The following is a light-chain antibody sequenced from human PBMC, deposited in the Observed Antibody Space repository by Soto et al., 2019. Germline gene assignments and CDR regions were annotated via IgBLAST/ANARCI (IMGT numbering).Light chain of an antibody. CDR2: STS. CDR1: TGAVTIDNF. Sequence: QTVVPQEPALTVSPEGTVTLTCSSSTGAVTIDNFPNWLQQTPGQAPRALMDSTSNKHPWTPARFSGSLLGGKAALTVSDVQPEDEADYFCLLLYDRIRVFGGGTKLTVL. CDR3: LLLYDRIRV. V-gene: IGLV7-43*01. J-gene: IGLJ3*02.